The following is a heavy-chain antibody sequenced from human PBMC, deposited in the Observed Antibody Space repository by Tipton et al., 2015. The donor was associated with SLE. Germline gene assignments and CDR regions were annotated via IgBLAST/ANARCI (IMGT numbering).Heavy chain of an antibody. CDR3: ARAPQGLFDY. Sequence: TLSLTCTVSGGSISSYYWSWIRQPPGKGLEWIGYIYYSGSTNYNPSLKSRVTISVDTSKNQFSLKLSSVTAADTAVYYCARAPQGLFDYWGQGTLVTVSS. CDR1: GGSISSYY. D-gene: IGHD6-25*01. V-gene: IGHV4-59*01. J-gene: IGHJ4*02. CDR2: IYYSGST.